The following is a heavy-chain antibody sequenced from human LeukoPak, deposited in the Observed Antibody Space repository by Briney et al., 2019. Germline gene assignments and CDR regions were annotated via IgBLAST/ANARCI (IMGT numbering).Heavy chain of an antibody. D-gene: IGHD6-13*01. CDR2: IFISEST. V-gene: IGHV4-4*07. Sequence: SSETLSLTCTVSGGSTTSYYWSWVRQPAGKGLEWIGRIFISESTNYNPSLKSRVTMSVDTSKNQFSLKLSSVTAADTAVYYCARVSSSWYEDWYFDLWGRGTLVSVSS. J-gene: IGHJ2*01. CDR3: ARVSSSWYEDWYFDL. CDR1: GGSTTSYY.